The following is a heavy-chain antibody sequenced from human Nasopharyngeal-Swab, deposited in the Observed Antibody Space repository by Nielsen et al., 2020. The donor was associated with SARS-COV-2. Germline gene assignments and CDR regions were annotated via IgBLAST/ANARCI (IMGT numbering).Heavy chain of an antibody. CDR3: AGAPKQVWSRDYFDT. CDR2: ISSSSSYT. D-gene: IGHD5-18*01. V-gene: IGHV3-21*01. CDR1: GFAFSTYS. J-gene: IGHJ4*02. Sequence: GGSLRLSWAASGFAFSTYSMNWVRQAPGKGPEWVSSISSSSSYTYYADSVKGRFTISRDNAKNSLYLQMNSLRAEDTAVYYCAGAPKQVWSRDYFDTWGQGMLVTVSS.